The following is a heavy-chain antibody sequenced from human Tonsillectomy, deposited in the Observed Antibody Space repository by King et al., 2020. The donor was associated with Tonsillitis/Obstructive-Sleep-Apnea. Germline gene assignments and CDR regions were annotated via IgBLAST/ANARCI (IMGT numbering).Heavy chain of an antibody. CDR1: GFNFSSYA. CDR2: ISGSGVST. CDR3: ALQGGNYSSNWFDP. Sequence: VQLVEAGGGLVQPGGSLRLSCAASGFNFSSYAMSWVRQAPGKGLEWVSAISGSGVSTYYADSVKGRFTISRDNSKNTLYLQMNSLRAEDTAVYYCALQGGNYSSNWFDPWGQGTLVTVSS. D-gene: IGHD1-26*01. J-gene: IGHJ5*02. V-gene: IGHV3-23*04.